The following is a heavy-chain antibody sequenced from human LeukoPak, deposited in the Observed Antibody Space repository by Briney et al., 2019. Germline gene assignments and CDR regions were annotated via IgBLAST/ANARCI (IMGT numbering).Heavy chain of an antibody. CDR2: ISGSGGST. D-gene: IGHD6-19*01. CDR3: AKVIYSRGAIWFDP. Sequence: SGGSLRLSCAASGFTFSSYAMSWVRQAPGKGLEWVSAISGSGGSTYYADSVKGRFTISRDNSKNTLYLQMNSLRAEDTAVYYCAKVIYSRGAIWFDPWGQGTLVTVPS. CDR1: GFTFSSYA. V-gene: IGHV3-23*01. J-gene: IGHJ5*02.